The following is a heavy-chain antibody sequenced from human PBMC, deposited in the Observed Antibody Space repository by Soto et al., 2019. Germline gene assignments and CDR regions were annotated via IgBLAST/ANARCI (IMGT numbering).Heavy chain of an antibody. CDR1: GFTFSSYA. V-gene: IGHV3-23*01. J-gene: IGHJ4*02. Sequence: GGSLRLSCAASGFTFSSYAMSWVRQAPGKGLEWVSAISGSGGSTYYADSVKGRFTISRDNSKNTLYLQMNSLRAEDTAVYYCAKDSLTYYDFWSGYPNPDDWGQGTLVTVSS. CDR3: AKDSLTYYDFWSGYPNPDD. D-gene: IGHD3-3*01. CDR2: ISGSGGST.